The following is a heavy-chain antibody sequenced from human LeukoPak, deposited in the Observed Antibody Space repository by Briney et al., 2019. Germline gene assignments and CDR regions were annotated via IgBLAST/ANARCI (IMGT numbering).Heavy chain of an antibody. Sequence: SGESLKISCKGSGYCYTSYWIGWVRQMPGKGLEWMGIIYPGDSDTRYSPSFQGQVTISADKSISTAYLQWSSLKASDTAMYYCARPDSSGYYYELNYWGQGTLVTVSS. J-gene: IGHJ4*02. D-gene: IGHD3-22*01. CDR1: GYCYTSYW. V-gene: IGHV5-51*01. CDR2: IYPGDSDT. CDR3: ARPDSSGYYYELNY.